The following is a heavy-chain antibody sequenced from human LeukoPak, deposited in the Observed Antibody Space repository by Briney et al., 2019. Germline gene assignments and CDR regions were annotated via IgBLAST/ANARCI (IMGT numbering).Heavy chain of an antibody. Sequence: PGGSLRLSCAASGFTFDEYGMSWVRQAPGKGLEWVSGMNGGSRGYADSVKGRFTISRDSSKNTLFLQMNRLRPEDAAVYYCAKAPVTTCRGAFCYPFDYWGLGTLVTVSS. D-gene: IGHD2-15*01. J-gene: IGHJ4*02. CDR2: MNGGSR. CDR1: GFTFDEYG. CDR3: AKAPVTTCRGAFCYPFDY. V-gene: IGHV3-20*04.